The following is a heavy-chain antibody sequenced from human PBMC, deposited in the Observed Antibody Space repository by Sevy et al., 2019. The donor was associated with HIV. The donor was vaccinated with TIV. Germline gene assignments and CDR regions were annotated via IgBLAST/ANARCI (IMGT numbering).Heavy chain of an antibody. CDR3: TTDPVSYYYYGMDV. V-gene: IGHV3-15*01. Sequence: GGSLRLSCAASGFTFSNAWMSWVRQAPGKGLEWVGRIKSKTDGGTTDYAAPVKGRFTISRDDSKNTLDLQMNSLKTEDTAVYYCTTDPVSYYYYGMDVWGQGTTVTVSS. CDR1: GFTFSNAW. D-gene: IGHD1-20*01. CDR2: IKSKTDGGTT. J-gene: IGHJ6*02.